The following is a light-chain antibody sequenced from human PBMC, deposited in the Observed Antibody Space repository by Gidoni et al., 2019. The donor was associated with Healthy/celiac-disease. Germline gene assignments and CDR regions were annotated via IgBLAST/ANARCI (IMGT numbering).Light chain of an antibody. CDR3: QQRSNWPPWT. V-gene: IGKV3-11*01. CDR2: DAS. CDR1: QSVSSY. J-gene: IGKJ1*01. Sequence: PGERATLSCRASQSVSSYLAWYQQKPGQAPRLLIYDASNRATGIPARFSGSGSGTDFTLTISSLEPEDFAVYYCQQRSNWPPWTFGQGTKVEIK.